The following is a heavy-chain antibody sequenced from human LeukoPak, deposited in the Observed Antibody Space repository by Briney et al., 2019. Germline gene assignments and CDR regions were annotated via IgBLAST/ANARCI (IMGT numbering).Heavy chain of an antibody. J-gene: IGHJ6*03. V-gene: IGHV3-53*01. Sequence: GGSLRLSCAVSGFTVSSNYMSWVRQAPGKGLEWVSLIYSGGGTYYADSVRGRFTISRDNAKNSLYLQMNSLRAEDTAVYYCARVSHGDYGVSYYMDVWGKGTTVTISS. CDR2: IYSGGGT. CDR1: GFTVSSNY. D-gene: IGHD4-17*01. CDR3: ARVSHGDYGVSYYMDV.